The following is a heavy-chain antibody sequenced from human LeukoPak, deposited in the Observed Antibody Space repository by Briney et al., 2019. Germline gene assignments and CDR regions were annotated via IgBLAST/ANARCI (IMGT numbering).Heavy chain of an antibody. D-gene: IGHD3-10*01. Sequence: SSETLSLTCAVYGGSFSGYYWSWIRQPPGKGLEWIGEINHSGSTNYNPSLKSRVTISVDTSKNQFSLKLSSVTAADTAVYYCAREGLNMVRGVIPKEAWGWFDPWGQGTLVTVSS. J-gene: IGHJ5*02. V-gene: IGHV4-34*01. CDR3: AREGLNMVRGVIPKEAWGWFDP. CDR1: GGSFSGYY. CDR2: INHSGST.